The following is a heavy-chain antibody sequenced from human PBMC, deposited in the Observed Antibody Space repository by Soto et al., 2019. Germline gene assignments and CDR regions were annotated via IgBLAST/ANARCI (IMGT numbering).Heavy chain of an antibody. Sequence: QVQLVESGGGVVQPGTSLRLSCAASGFTFSSYGMHWVRQAPGKGLEWVAVIWYDGRIKSYADSVKGRLTISRDNSRNRLYLQLNSLRAEDTAVYFCAKDNRGWDHDAFDIWGQGTMVTVSS. CDR1: GFTFSSYG. CDR3: AKDNRGWDHDAFDI. CDR2: IWYDGRIK. V-gene: IGHV3-33*06. D-gene: IGHD6-19*01. J-gene: IGHJ3*02.